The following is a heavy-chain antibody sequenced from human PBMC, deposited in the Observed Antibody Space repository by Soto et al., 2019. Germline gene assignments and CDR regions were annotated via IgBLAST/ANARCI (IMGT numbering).Heavy chain of an antibody. CDR3: ARDISDSSGYYH. Sequence: GXSVKVSFKASGYTFTGYYMHWVRQAPVQGLEWMGWINPNSGGTNYAQKFQGRVTMTRDTSISTAYMELSRLRSDDTAVYYCARDISDSSGYYHWGQGTLVTVSS. J-gene: IGHJ4*02. CDR2: INPNSGGT. V-gene: IGHV1-2*02. CDR1: GYTFTGYY. D-gene: IGHD3-22*01.